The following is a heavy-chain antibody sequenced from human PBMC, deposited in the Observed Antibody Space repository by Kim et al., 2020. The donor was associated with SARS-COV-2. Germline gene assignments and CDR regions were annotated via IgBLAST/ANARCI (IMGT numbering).Heavy chain of an antibody. CDR2: IYYSGST. V-gene: IGHV4-39*01. CDR1: GGSISSSSYY. D-gene: IGHD4-4*01. Sequence: SETLSLTCTVSGGSISSSSYYWGWIRQPPGTGLEWIGSIYYSGSTYYNPSLKSRVTISVDTSKNQFSLKLNSVTAADTAVYYCARHSPTVTTYCNWFDPWGQGTLVTVSS. CDR3: ARHSPTVTTYCNWFDP. J-gene: IGHJ5*02.